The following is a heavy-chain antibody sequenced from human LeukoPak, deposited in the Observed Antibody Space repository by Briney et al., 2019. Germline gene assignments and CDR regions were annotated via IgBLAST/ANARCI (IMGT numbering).Heavy chain of an antibody. CDR3: ARWNYDSLTGYYIDY. Sequence: GGSLRLSCAASGFTFGSHWMTWVRQALGMGLEWVANIQPDGTAKEFVGSVKGRFSIPRDNAENSLYLQMNSLRAEDTAVYYCARWNYDSLTGYYIDYWGQGTLVAVSS. CDR1: GFTFGSHW. CDR2: IQPDGTAK. J-gene: IGHJ4*02. D-gene: IGHD3-9*01. V-gene: IGHV3-7*01.